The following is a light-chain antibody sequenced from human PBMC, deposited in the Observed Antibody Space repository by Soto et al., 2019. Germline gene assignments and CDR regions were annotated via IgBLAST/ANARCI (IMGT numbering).Light chain of an antibody. CDR1: SSDVGSYNL. CDR3: YSYAFENLDV. V-gene: IGLV2-23*01. J-gene: IGLJ1*01. CDR2: EGT. Sequence: QPALTPPASVSATPGQSITIPCTGTSSDVGSYNLVSWFQQHPGKVPTLLIYEGTKRPSGLSDRFSGPKYGTTASLTISGLHAEDEAHYYCYSYAFENLDVFGTGTYVTVL.